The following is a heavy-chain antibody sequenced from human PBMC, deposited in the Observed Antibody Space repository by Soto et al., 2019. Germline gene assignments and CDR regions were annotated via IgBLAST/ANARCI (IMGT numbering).Heavy chain of an antibody. CDR2: IHDSGIT. V-gene: IGHV4-61*01. CDR1: GGSISSSTYY. D-gene: IGHD2-2*01. CDR3: AREYAFSSDY. Sequence: SETLSLTCIVSGGSISSSTYYWGWIRQPPGKGLEWIGYIHDSGITDYNPSLKSRATISIDTFRNQISLNLHSVTAADTAVYYCAREYAFSSDYWGQGTVVTVS. J-gene: IGHJ4*02.